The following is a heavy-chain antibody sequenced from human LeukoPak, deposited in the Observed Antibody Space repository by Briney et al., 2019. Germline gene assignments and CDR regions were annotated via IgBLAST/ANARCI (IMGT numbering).Heavy chain of an antibody. Sequence: GGSLRLSCAASGFTFSSYAMHWVRQAPGKGLEYVSAISSNGGSTYYANSVKDRFTISRDNSKNTLYLQMNSLRAEDTAVYYCARDQMATDYPLAPDFWGQGTLVTVSS. CDR3: ARDQMATDYPLAPDF. D-gene: IGHD5-12*01. J-gene: IGHJ4*02. CDR2: ISSNGGST. CDR1: GFTFSSYA. V-gene: IGHV3-64*01.